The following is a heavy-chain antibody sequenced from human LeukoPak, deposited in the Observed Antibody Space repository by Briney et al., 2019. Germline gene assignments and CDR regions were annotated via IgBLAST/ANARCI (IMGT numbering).Heavy chain of an antibody. J-gene: IGHJ4*02. CDR1: GFTFSAYW. D-gene: IGHD1-26*01. CDR2: INSDRSDT. V-gene: IGHV3-74*01. Sequence: GGSLRLSCAASGFTFSAYWMHWVRQAPGKGLVWVSRINSDRSDTSYADSVKGRFTISRDNSKNTLYLQMDSLRAEDTAIYYCAKDVRGGPIVGAGSVDYWGQGTLVTVSS. CDR3: AKDVRGGPIVGAGSVDY.